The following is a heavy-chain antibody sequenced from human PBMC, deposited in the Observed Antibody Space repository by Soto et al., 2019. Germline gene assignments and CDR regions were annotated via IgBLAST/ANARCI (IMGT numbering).Heavy chain of an antibody. J-gene: IGHJ4*02. V-gene: IGHV3-48*01. CDR2: ISSSGSTI. CDR1: GFTFSSYS. Sequence: EVQLVESGGGFEQPGGSLRLSCEVSGFTFSSYSMNWVRQAPGEGLEWISYISSSGSTIYYADSVKGRFTISRDNAKNSLYLQMNSLRAEDTAIYYCARGRYGDYLIDYWGKGTLVTVAS. CDR3: ARGRYGDYLIDY. D-gene: IGHD3-22*01.